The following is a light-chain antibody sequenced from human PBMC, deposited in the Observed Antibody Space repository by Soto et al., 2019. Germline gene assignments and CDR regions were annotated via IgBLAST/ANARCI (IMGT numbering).Light chain of an antibody. CDR3: QQYNSYSLT. CDR2: KAS. Sequence: DIQMTPSPSSVSASVVDIVTITCRASQSISSWLAWYQQKPGKAPKLLIYKASSLESGVPSRFSGSGSGTEFTLTISSLQPDDFATYYCQQYNSYSLTFGQGTKVDTK. J-gene: IGKJ1*01. V-gene: IGKV1-5*03. CDR1: QSISSW.